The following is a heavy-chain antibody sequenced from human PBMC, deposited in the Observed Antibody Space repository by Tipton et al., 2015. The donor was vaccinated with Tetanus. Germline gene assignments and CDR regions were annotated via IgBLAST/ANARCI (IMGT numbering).Heavy chain of an antibody. V-gene: IGHV3-30*18. CDR2: ISFDGTKK. CDR3: AKDVARGGTGWFPDS. J-gene: IGHJ5*01. D-gene: IGHD6-19*01. CDR1: GFTFNSHA. Sequence: SLRLSCAAPGFTFNSHAMHWVRQAPGKGLEWVSAISFDGTKKFYADSVMGRFTISRDRSTNTLHLEMSSLSAEDTAVYFCAKDVARGGTGWFPDSWGQGTLVTV.